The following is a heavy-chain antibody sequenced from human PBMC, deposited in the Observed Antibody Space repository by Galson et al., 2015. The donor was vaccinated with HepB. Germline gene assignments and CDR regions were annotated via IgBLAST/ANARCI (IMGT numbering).Heavy chain of an antibody. J-gene: IGHJ3*02. D-gene: IGHD3-22*01. CDR1: GYSFTSYW. CDR2: IYPGDSDT. V-gene: IGHV5-51*01. CDR3: ARQRGYYDSSGYWLEAFDI. Sequence: QSGAEVKKPGESLKISCKGSGYSFTSYWIGWVRQMPGKGLEWMGIIYPGDSDTRYSPSFQGQVTISADKSISTAYLQWSSLKASDTAMYYCARQRGYYDSSGYWLEAFDIWGQGTMVTVSS.